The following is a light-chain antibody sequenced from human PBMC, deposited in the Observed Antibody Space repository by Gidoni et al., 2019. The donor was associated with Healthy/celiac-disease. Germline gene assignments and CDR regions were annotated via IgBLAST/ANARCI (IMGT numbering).Light chain of an antibody. Sequence: QSALTQPASVSGSPGQSITISCTGTSSDVGGYNYISWYQQHPGKAPQLMIYKVSNRPSGVSQRFSVSKSGNTASLTISWLQAEDEADYYCSSYTSSSTLRVFGGGTKLTVL. J-gene: IGLJ2*01. CDR1: SSDVGGYNY. CDR3: SSYTSSSTLRV. CDR2: KVS. V-gene: IGLV2-14*01.